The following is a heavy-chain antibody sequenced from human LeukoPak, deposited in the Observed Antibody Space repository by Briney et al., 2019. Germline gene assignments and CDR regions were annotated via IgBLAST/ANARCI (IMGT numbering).Heavy chain of an antibody. J-gene: IGHJ6*04. CDR2: IWYDGSNK. D-gene: IGHD3-10*01. CDR1: GFTFSSYG. V-gene: IGHV3-33*01. CDR3: ASDGGTITMVRGEYYYYYGMDV. Sequence: GGSLRLSCAASGFTFSSYGMHWVRQAPGKGLEWVAVIWYDGSNKYYADSVKGRFTISRDNSKNTLYLQMNSLRAEDTAVYYCASDGGTITMVRGEYYYYYGMDVWGKGTTVTVSS.